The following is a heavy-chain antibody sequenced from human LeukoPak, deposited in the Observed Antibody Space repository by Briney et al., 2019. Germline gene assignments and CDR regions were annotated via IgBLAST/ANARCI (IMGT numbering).Heavy chain of an antibody. CDR1: GFTVSSNY. CDR2: IYSGGST. D-gene: IGHD3-10*01. J-gene: IGHJ3*02. V-gene: IGHV3-53*01. CDR3: AKDYGSGSPLI. Sequence: PGGSLRLSCAASGFTVSSNYMSWVRQAPGKGLEWASVIYSGGSTYYADSVKGRFTISRDNSKNTLYLQMNSLRAEDTAVYYCAKDYGSGSPLIWGQGTMVTVSS.